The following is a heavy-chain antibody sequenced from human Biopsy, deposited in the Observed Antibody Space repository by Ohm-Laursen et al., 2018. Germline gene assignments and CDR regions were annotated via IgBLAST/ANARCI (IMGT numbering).Heavy chain of an antibody. Sequence: GTLSLTCPVSGGSFTGHYWSWIRQPPGRGLEWIGHISYTGYTSYKSSLKSRVTISLDTSRKHFSLRLTSLAAADTAVYYCARGSNEYGGLYFPHWGQGTLVTVSS. D-gene: IGHD4-23*01. V-gene: IGHV4-59*11. CDR1: GGSFTGHY. CDR2: ISYTGYT. CDR3: ARGSNEYGGLYFPH. J-gene: IGHJ1*01.